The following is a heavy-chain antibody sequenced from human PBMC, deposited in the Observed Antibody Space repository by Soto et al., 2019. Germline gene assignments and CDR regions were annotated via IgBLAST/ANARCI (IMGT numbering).Heavy chain of an antibody. V-gene: IGHV1-18*01. CDR1: GYTFTTCG. Sequence: QVQLVQSGAEVKKPGASVKVSCKASGYTFTTCGISWVRQAPGQGLEWMGWISHYNGNTSHAQKRQGRVTMTTDTSTRPACMELRSLRSDNTAVYYCARVLPAPLRPSYSGHFYYQYGMDVWGQGTTVTVSS. J-gene: IGHJ6*02. D-gene: IGHD2-21*01. CDR2: ISHYNGNT. CDR3: ARVLPAPLRPSYSGHFYYQYGMDV.